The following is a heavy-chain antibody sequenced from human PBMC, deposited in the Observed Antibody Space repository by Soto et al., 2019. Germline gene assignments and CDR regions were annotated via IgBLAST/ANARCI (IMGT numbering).Heavy chain of an antibody. CDR3: ARPRGYCTNGVCYLWHAFDI. V-gene: IGHV4-31*03. J-gene: IGHJ3*02. CDR1: GGSISSGGYY. Sequence: QVQLQESGPGLVKPSQTLSLTCTVSGGSISSGGYYWSWIRQHPGKGLEWIGYIYYSVSTYYNPSLKSRVTISVDPSKNQFSLKLSSVTAADTAVYYCARPRGYCTNGVCYLWHAFDIWGQGTMVTVSS. D-gene: IGHD2-8*01. CDR2: IYYSVST.